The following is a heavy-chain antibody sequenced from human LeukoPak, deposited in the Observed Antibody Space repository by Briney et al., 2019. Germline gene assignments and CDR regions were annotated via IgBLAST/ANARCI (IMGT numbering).Heavy chain of an antibody. CDR3: ARMWFGEFDAFDI. V-gene: IGHV1-2*02. CDR1: GYTFTGYY. Sequence: ASVKVSCKASGYTFTGYYMHWVRQAPGQGLEWMGWINPNSGGTNYAQKFQGRVTMTRDTSISTAYMELSRLRSDDTAVYYCARMWFGEFDAFDIWGQGTMVTVSS. CDR2: INPNSGGT. J-gene: IGHJ3*02. D-gene: IGHD3-10*01.